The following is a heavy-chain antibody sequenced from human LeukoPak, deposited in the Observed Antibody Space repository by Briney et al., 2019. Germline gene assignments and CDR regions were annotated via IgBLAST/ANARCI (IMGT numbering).Heavy chain of an antibody. Sequence: PGGSLRLSCAASGFTFSSYSMNWVRQAPGKGLEWVSAISGSGGSTYYADSVKGRFTISRDNSKNTLYLQMNSLRAEDTAVYYCAKDTRSIYGSGSEELDYWGQGTLVTVSS. D-gene: IGHD3-10*01. CDR2: ISGSGGST. CDR1: GFTFSSYS. J-gene: IGHJ4*02. V-gene: IGHV3-23*01. CDR3: AKDTRSIYGSGSEELDY.